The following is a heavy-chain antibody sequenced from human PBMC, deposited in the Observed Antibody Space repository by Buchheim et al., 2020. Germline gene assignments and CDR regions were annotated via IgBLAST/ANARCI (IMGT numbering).Heavy chain of an antibody. CDR2: IIPIFGTA. J-gene: IGHJ6*02. V-gene: IGHV1-69*01. CDR3: AREDQLLYSATREDYYYGMDV. Sequence: QVQLVQSGAEVKKPGSSVKVSCKASGGTFSSYGISWMRQAPGQGLEWMGGIIPIFGTANYAQKFQGRVTINADESTSTAYVELSSLSSEDTAVYYCAREDQLLYSATREDYYYGMDVWGQGTT. D-gene: IGHD2-2*02. CDR1: GGTFSSYG.